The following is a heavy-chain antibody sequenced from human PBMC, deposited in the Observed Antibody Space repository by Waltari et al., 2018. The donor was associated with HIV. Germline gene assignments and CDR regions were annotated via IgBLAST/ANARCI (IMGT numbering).Heavy chain of an antibody. V-gene: IGHV4-34*01. CDR1: GGSLSGYY. CDR2: INHSGST. J-gene: IGHJ4*02. D-gene: IGHD1-26*01. Sequence: QVHLQQWGAGLLKPSVTLYLTCAVHGGSLSGYYWCWFPQPPGKGLEWIGEINHSGSTNYNPSLKSRVTISVDTSKNQFSLKLSSVTAADTAVYYCARCGYSGSYELDYWGQGTLVTVSS. CDR3: ARCGYSGSYELDY.